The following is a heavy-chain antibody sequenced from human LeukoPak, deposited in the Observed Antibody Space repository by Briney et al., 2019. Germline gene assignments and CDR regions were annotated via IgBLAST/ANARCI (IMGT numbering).Heavy chain of an antibody. D-gene: IGHD3-10*01. CDR3: ARRPAQYGSGSYFGY. V-gene: IGHV1-46*01. CDR2: INPSGGST. J-gene: IGHJ4*02. Sequence: ASVKVSCKASGYSFTSYYMHWVRQAPGQGLEWMGIINPSGGSTSYAQKFQGRVTMTRDMSTSTVYMELSSLRSEDTAVYYCARRPAQYGSGSYFGYWGQGTLVTVSS. CDR1: GYSFTSYY.